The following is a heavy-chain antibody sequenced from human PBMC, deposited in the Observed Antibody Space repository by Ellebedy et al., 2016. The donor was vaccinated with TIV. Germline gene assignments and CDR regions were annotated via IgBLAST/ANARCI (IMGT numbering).Heavy chain of an antibody. CDR1: GYSFTTHG. D-gene: IGHD6-6*01. V-gene: IGHV1-18*04. J-gene: IGHJ1*01. CDR3: ARDRDGSSSSDFQH. Sequence: AASVKVSCKASGYSFTTHGISWVRQAPGQGLEWMGWISGYNGDTKYAQKLQGRVTMTTDTSTTTAYMDLRSLRSDDTAVYYCARDRDGSSSSDFQHWGPGTLVTVSS. CDR2: ISGYNGDT.